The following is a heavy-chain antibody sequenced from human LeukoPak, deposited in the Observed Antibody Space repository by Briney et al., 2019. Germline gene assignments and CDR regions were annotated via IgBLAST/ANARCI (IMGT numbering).Heavy chain of an antibody. CDR1: GFTFSSYW. Sequence: QTGGSLRLACAPSGFTFSSYWVHWLRQAPGKGLVWVSRINSDGSSTSYADSVKGRFTISRDNAKNTLYLQMNSLRAEDTAVYYCARALVDAFDIWGQGTMVTVSS. D-gene: IGHD2-8*02. CDR3: ARALVDAFDI. J-gene: IGHJ3*02. V-gene: IGHV3-74*01. CDR2: INSDGSST.